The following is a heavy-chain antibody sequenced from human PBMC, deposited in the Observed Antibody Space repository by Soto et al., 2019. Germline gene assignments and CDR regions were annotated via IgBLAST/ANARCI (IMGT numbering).Heavy chain of an antibody. CDR2: IYHSGST. CDR3: AREGELGWYFDY. Sequence: SETLSQTCPVTGGSIRALNCLSWVCQPPGKGLEWIGEIYHSGSTNYNPSLKSRVTISVDKSKNQFSLKLSSVTAADTAVYYCAREGELGWYFDYWGQGTLVTVSS. CDR1: GGSIRALNC. D-gene: IGHD1-26*01. V-gene: IGHV4-4*02. J-gene: IGHJ4*02.